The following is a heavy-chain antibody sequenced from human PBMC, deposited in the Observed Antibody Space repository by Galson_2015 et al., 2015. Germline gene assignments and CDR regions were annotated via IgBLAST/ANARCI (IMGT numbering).Heavy chain of an antibody. Sequence: LRLSCAASGFTFSGSAMHWVRQASGKGLEWVGRIRSKANSYATAYAASVKGRFTISRDDSKNTAYLQMNSLKTEDTAVYYCTTPLLRYFDPSDYWGQGTLVTVSS. CDR3: TTPLLRYFDPSDY. V-gene: IGHV3-73*01. CDR1: GFTFSGSA. D-gene: IGHD3-9*01. CDR2: IRSKANSYAT. J-gene: IGHJ4*02.